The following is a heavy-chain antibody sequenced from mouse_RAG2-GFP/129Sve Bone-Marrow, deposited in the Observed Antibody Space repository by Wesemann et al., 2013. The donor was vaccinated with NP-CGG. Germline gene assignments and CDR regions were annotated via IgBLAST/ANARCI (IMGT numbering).Heavy chain of an antibody. D-gene: IGHD4-1*01. CDR3: ASQLANAMDY. J-gene: IGHJ4*01. V-gene: IGHV5-6*01. Sequence: YYPDSVKGRFTISRDNAKNTLYLQMSSLKSEDTAMYYCASQLANAMDYWGQGTSVTVSS.